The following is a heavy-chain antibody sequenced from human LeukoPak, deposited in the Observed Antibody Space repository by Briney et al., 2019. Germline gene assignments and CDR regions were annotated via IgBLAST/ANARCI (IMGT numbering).Heavy chain of an antibody. D-gene: IGHD3-9*01. V-gene: IGHV1-24*01. Sequence: ASVKVSCKVSGYTLTELSMHWVRQAPGKGLERMGGFDPEDGETIYAQKFQGRVTMTEDTSTDTAYMELSSLRSEDTAVYYCATVTSYYDILPPCRYFQHWGQGTLVTVSS. CDR1: GYTLTELS. CDR2: FDPEDGET. CDR3: ATVTSYYDILPPCRYFQH. J-gene: IGHJ1*01.